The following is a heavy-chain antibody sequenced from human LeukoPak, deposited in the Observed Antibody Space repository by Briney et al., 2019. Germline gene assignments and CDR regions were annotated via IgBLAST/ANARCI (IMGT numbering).Heavy chain of an antibody. CDR3: AREVTTYYYDSSGYFSFDY. D-gene: IGHD3-22*01. V-gene: IGHV4-59*12. Sequence: PSETLSLTCTVSGGSISSFYWSWVRPPPGKGLKSIGYIYYSGHTKSNPSLKSRVTMSVDTSKNQFSLKLSSVTAADTGVYYCAREVTTYYYDSSGYFSFDYWGQGTLVTVSS. CDR1: GGSISSFY. J-gene: IGHJ4*02. CDR2: IYYSGHT.